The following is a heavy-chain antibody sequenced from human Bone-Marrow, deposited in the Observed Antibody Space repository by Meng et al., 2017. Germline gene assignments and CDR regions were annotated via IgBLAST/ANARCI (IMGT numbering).Heavy chain of an antibody. CDR1: GFIFTDFY. CDR2: ISSTSTPT. V-gene: IGHV3-11*04. J-gene: IGHJ4*02. Sequence: GESLKISCATSGFIFTDFYMSWIRQAPGKGLEWISSISSTSTPTSYADSVKGRFTISRDNAKGSVFLQMNSLRAEDTALYYCARAPKAEYWGQGTLVTVSS. CDR3: ARAPKAEY.